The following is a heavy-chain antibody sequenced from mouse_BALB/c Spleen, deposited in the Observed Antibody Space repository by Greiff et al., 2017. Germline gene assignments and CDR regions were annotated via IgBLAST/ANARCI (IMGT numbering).Heavy chain of an antibody. CDR2: ISSGSSTI. J-gene: IGHJ4*01. Sequence: EVMLVESGGGLVQPGGSRKLSCAASGFTFSSFGMHWVRQAPEKGLEWVAYISSGSSTIYYADTVKGRFTISRDNPKNTLFLQMTSLRSEDTAMYYCARALWDGYAMDYWGQGTSVTVSS. D-gene: IGHD4-1*01. CDR3: ARALWDGYAMDY. CDR1: GFTFSSFG. V-gene: IGHV5-17*02.